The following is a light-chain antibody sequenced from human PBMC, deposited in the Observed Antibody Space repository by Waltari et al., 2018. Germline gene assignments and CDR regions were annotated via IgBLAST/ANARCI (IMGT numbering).Light chain of an antibody. J-gene: IGKJ3*01. CDR3: QQSYITPFT. Sequence: DIQMTQSPSSLSASVGDRVSITCRASQSISNFLNWYQQKPGKAPKLLIYSASTLQSAVPSRFSGSGSGTDVRLTISSLQPEDFATYFCQQSYITPFTFGPGTKVDIK. CDR1: QSISNF. V-gene: IGKV1-39*01. CDR2: SAS.